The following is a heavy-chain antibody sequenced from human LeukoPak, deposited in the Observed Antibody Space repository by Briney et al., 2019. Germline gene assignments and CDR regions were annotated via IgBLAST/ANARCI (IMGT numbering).Heavy chain of an antibody. D-gene: IGHD2-15*01. CDR3: ARVKRLVVAAPFDY. CDR1: AFTFTTAW. V-gene: IGHV3-48*04. J-gene: IGHJ4*02. CDR2: ISSSGSTI. Sequence: GGSLRLSCAASAFTFTTAWMNWVRQAPGKGLEWVSYISSSGSTIYYADSVKGRFTISRDNAKNSLYLQMNSLRAEDTAVYYCARVKRLVVAAPFDYWGQGTLVTVSS.